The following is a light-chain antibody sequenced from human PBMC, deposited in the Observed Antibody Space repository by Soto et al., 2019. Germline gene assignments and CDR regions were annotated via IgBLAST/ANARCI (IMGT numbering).Light chain of an antibody. CDR3: QQYGTSPPWT. J-gene: IGKJ1*01. CDR2: GGS. Sequence: EIVLTQSPGTLSLSQGERATLSCRASQSVSSSYLAWYQQKPGQAPRLLIYGGSSRATGIPDRFSGSESGTDFTLSISRLEPEDFAVYYCQQYGTSPPWTFGQGTKVEIK. V-gene: IGKV3-20*01. CDR1: QSVSSSY.